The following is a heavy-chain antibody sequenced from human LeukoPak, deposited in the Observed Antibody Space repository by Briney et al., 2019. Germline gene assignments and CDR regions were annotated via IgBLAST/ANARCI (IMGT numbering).Heavy chain of an antibody. V-gene: IGHV3-23*01. CDR2: ISGSGGST. D-gene: IGHD3-10*01. CDR3: AKDPPYYYGSGSYPPFDY. Sequence: GGSLRLSCAASGFTFSSYAMSWVRQAPGKGLEWVSAISGSGGSTYYADSVKGRFTISRDNSKNTLYLQMNSLRAEDTAVYYCAKDPPYYYGSGSYPPFDYWGQGTLVTVSS. CDR1: GFTFSSYA. J-gene: IGHJ4*02.